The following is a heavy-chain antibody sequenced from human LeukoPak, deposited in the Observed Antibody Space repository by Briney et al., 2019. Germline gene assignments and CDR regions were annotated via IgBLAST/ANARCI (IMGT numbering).Heavy chain of an antibody. CDR3: ARATTMVRGVIITQDSRDAFDI. CDR2: SIPIFGTA. V-gene: IGHV1-69*01. J-gene: IGHJ3*02. Sequence: SVTVSYKASGDTFSIYAISWVRQAPGQGLEWMGGSIPIFGTANYTQKFQGRVKITADESTSTAYMELSSLSSEDTAVYYCARATTMVRGVIITQDSRDAFDIWGQGTMVTVSS. CDR1: GDTFSIYA. D-gene: IGHD3-10*01.